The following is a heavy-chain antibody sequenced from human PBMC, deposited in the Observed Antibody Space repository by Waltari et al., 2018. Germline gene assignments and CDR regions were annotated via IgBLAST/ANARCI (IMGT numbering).Heavy chain of an antibody. D-gene: IGHD6-19*01. V-gene: IGHV3-23*01. CDR3: AKDYGAAVAGTDY. CDR2: ISGSGGST. CDR1: GFTFSSSA. Sequence: EVQLLESGGGLVQPGGSLRLSCAASGFTFSSSAMRWARQAPGKGLEWVSAISGSGGSTYYADSVKGRFTISRDNSKNTLYLQMNSLRAEDTAVYYCAKDYGAAVAGTDYWGQGTLVTVSS. J-gene: IGHJ4*02.